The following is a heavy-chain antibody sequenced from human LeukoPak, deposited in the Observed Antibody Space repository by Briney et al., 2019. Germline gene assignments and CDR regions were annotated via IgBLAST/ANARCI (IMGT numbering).Heavy chain of an antibody. D-gene: IGHD3-22*01. CDR2: ISSSGSTM. J-gene: IGHJ4*02. CDR3: ATYYDSAGFDFDD. Sequence: PGGSLRLSCAASGFTFRSYEMHWVRQAPGKGLEWVSYISSSGSTMYYADSVKGRFTISRDNAKNSLYLQMNSLRAEDTAVYYCATYYDSAGFDFDDWGQGTLVTASP. CDR1: GFTFRSYE. V-gene: IGHV3-48*03.